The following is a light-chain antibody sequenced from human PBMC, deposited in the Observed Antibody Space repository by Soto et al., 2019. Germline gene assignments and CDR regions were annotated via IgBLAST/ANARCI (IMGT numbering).Light chain of an antibody. CDR1: QSVSSSY. Sequence: EIVLTQSPGTLSLSPGERATLSCRASQSVSSSYLAWYQQKPGQAPRLLIYGASSRATGIPDRFSGSGSGTDFTLTISRLEPEDFAVYYCQQYGSSPFGYTFGQATKLEIK. CDR3: QQYGSSPFGYT. CDR2: GAS. J-gene: IGKJ2*01. V-gene: IGKV3-20*01.